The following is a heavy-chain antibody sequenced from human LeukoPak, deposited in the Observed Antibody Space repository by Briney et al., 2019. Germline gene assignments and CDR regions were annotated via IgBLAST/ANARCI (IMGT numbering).Heavy chain of an antibody. CDR2: IIPIFGTA. CDR1: GGTFSSYA. V-gene: IGHV1-69*05. Sequence: ASVKVSCKASGGTFSSYAISWVRQAPGQGLKWMGGIIPIFGTANYAQKFQGRVTITTDESTSTAYMELSSLRSEDTAVYYCAREGQRGGLNDYWGQGTLVTVSS. CDR3: AREGQRGGLNDY. J-gene: IGHJ4*02. D-gene: IGHD3-10*01.